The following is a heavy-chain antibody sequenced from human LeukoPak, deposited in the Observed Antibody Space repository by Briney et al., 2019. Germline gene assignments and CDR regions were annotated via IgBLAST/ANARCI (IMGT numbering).Heavy chain of an antibody. Sequence: GGSLRLSCAASGFTFSTYAMSWVRQAPGKGLEWVSSISGSGSSTYYADSVKDRFTISRDSSKNTTYLQMNSLRAEDTAVFYCAKSGGGTTKNKYYFYSWGQGALVTVSS. J-gene: IGHJ4*02. D-gene: IGHD3-10*01. CDR3: AKSGGGTTKNKYYFYS. V-gene: IGHV3-23*01. CDR1: GFTFSTYA. CDR2: ISGSGSST.